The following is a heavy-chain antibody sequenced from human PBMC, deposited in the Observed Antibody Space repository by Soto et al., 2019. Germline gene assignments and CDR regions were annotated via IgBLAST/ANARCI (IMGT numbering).Heavy chain of an antibody. CDR1: GYSFTSYW. J-gene: IGHJ4*02. V-gene: IGHV5-51*01. CDR2: IYPGDSDT. CDR3: ARLFGCSSTSCLYYFDY. D-gene: IGHD2-2*01. Sequence: GESLKISCKGSGYSFTSYWIGWVRQMPGKGLEWMGIIYPGDSDTRYSPSFQGRVTISADKSISTAYLQWSSLKASDTAMYYCARLFGCSSTSCLYYFDYWGQGTLVTVSS.